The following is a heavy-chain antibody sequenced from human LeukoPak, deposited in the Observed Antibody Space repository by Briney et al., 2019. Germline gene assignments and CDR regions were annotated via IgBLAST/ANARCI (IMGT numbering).Heavy chain of an antibody. J-gene: IGHJ5*02. CDR2: ISSSSSTI. CDR3: AREYYDFWSGYRGAGAPRFDP. V-gene: IGHV3-48*01. D-gene: IGHD3-3*01. CDR1: GFTFSSYS. Sequence: QPGGSLRLSCAASGFTFSSYSMNWVRQAPGKGLEGVSYISSSSSTIYYADSVKGRFTISRDNAKTSLYLQMNSLRAEDTAVYYCAREYYDFWSGYRGAGAPRFDPWGQGTLVTVSS.